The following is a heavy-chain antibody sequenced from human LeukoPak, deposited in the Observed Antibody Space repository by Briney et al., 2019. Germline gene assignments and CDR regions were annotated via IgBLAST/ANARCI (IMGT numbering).Heavy chain of an antibody. CDR2: ISYDGSNK. D-gene: IGHD6-19*01. J-gene: IGHJ6*03. CDR1: GFTFSSYA. V-gene: IGHV3-30*04. Sequence: GGSLRLSCAASGFTFSSYAMHWVRQAPGKGLEWVAVISYDGSNKYYADSVKGRFTISRDNSKNTLYLQMNSLRAEDTAVYYCARGPGIAVTYYYYYMDVWGKGTTVTISS. CDR3: ARGPGIAVTYYYYYMDV.